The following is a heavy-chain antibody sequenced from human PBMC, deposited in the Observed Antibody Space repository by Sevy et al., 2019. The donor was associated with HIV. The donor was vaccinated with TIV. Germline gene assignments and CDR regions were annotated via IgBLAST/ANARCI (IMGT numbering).Heavy chain of an antibody. D-gene: IGHD3-3*01. J-gene: IGHJ3*02. CDR3: ARGFLEWLFDAFDI. CDR2: IYHSGST. V-gene: IGHV4-38-2*01. CDR1: GYSISSGYY. Sequence: SETLSLTCAVSGYSISSGYYWGWIRQPPGKGLEWIGSIYHSGSTYYNPSLKSRVTISVDTSKNQFSLKLSSVTAADTAVYYFARGFLEWLFDAFDIWGQGTMVTVSS.